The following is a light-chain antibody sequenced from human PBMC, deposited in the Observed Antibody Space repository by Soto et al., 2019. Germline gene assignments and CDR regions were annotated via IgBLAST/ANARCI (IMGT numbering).Light chain of an antibody. CDR1: QNLYSSNNNNY. CDR2: WAS. Sequence: DIVMTQFPDSLAVSLGERATLNCKSSQNLYSSNNNNYLAWYQQNPGQPPKLLIYWASTRESGVPDRFSASGSGADFTLTISSLQAEDVAIYYCQQYYDIPPTFGQGTRLEIK. J-gene: IGKJ5*01. CDR3: QQYYDIPPT. V-gene: IGKV4-1*01.